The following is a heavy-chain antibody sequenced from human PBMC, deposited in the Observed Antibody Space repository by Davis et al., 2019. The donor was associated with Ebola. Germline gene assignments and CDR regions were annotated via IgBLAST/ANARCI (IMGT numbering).Heavy chain of an antibody. CDR1: GGSISSGGYY. CDR3: ARATRYYYDSSGYYSGWYFDY. CDR2: IYYSGST. Sequence: LRLSCTVSGGSISSGGYYWSWIRQHPGKGLEWIGYIYYSGSTYYNPSLKSRVTISVDTSKNQFSLKLSSVTAADTAVYYCARATRYYYDSSGYYSGWYFDYWGQGTLVTVSS. J-gene: IGHJ4*02. D-gene: IGHD3-22*01. V-gene: IGHV4-31*03.